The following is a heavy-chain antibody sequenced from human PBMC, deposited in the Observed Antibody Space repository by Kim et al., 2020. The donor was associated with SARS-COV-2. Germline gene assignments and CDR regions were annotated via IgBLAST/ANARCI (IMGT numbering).Heavy chain of an antibody. J-gene: IGHJ4*02. CDR3: AGGLSLLTFDY. V-gene: IGHV4-59*08. CDR2: FLYSGST. CDR1: GDSIRSYY. Sequence: SETLSLTCSVSGDSIRSYYWTWIRQSPGKGLEWVGYFLYSGSTNSNPSLRSRVTVSLDTSKNQFSLKLSSVTAADTAVYYCAGGLSLLTFDYCGQG. D-gene: IGHD2-21*01.